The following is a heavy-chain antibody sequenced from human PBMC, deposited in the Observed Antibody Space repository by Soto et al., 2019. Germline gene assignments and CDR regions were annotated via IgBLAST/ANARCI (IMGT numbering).Heavy chain of an antibody. Sequence: QVQLVQSGAEVKKPGSSVKVSCKASGGTFSSYAISWVRQAPGQGLEWMGGIIPIFGAANYAQKFQGRVTITADESXCTAYMALSSLRSEDTAVYYCARHVPAAGYYHGMDVWGQGTTVTVSS. CDR1: GGTFSSYA. J-gene: IGHJ6*02. D-gene: IGHD2-2*01. CDR3: ARHVPAAGYYHGMDV. V-gene: IGHV1-69*12. CDR2: IIPIFGAA.